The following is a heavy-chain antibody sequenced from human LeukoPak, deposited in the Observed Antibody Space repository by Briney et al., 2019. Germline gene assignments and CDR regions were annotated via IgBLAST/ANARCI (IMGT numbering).Heavy chain of an antibody. D-gene: IGHD6-13*01. Sequence: SETLSLTCTVSRGSTSTYYWSWIRQPPGKGLEWIGEINHSGSTNYNPSLKSRVTISVDTSKNQFSLKLSSVTAADTAVYYCATYGIAAADSNQNWFDPWGQGTLVTVSS. J-gene: IGHJ5*02. V-gene: IGHV4-34*01. CDR2: INHSGST. CDR3: ATYGIAAADSNQNWFDP. CDR1: RGSTSTYY.